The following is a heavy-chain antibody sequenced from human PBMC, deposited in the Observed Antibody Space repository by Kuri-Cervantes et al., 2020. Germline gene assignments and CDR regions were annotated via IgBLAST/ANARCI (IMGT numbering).Heavy chain of an antibody. V-gene: IGHV4-39*07. J-gene: IGHJ5*02. CDR3: ARGPSYPWFDP. CDR2: IYYSGST. CDR1: GGSISSSSYY. Sequence: SETLSLTCTVSGGSISSSSYYWGWIRQPPGKGLEWIGSIYYSGSTYYNPSLKSRVTISIDTSKNQFSLKLSSVTAADTAVYYCARGPSYPWFDPWGQGTLVTDSS.